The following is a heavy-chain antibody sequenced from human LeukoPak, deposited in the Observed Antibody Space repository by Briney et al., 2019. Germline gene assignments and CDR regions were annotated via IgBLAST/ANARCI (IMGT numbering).Heavy chain of an antibody. Sequence: PSETLSLTCAVYGGSFSGYYWSWIRQPPGKGLEWIGEINHSGSTNYNPSLKSRVTISVDTSKNQLSLKLSSVTAADTAVYYCARGDRYSSSWPFDYWGQGTLVTVSS. CDR3: ARGDRYSSSWPFDY. CDR1: GGSFSGYY. V-gene: IGHV4-34*01. J-gene: IGHJ4*02. CDR2: INHSGST. D-gene: IGHD6-13*01.